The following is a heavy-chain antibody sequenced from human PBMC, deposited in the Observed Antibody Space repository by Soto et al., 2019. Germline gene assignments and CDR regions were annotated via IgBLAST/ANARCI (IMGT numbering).Heavy chain of an antibody. J-gene: IGHJ6*02. CDR3: ARDRYYDILTGYEYYYYYYGMDV. D-gene: IGHD3-9*01. CDR1: EYTFTSYA. Sequence: ASVKVSCKASEYTFTSYAMHWVRQAPGQRLEWMGWINAGNGNTKYSQKFQGRVTITRDTSASTAYMELSSLRSEDTAVYYCARDRYYDILTGYEYYYYYYGMDVWGQGTTVTVSS. V-gene: IGHV1-3*01. CDR2: INAGNGNT.